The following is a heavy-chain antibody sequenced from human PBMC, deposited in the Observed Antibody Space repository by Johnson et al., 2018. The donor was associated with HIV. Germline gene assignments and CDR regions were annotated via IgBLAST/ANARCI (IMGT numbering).Heavy chain of an antibody. J-gene: IGHJ3*02. V-gene: IGHV3-30*02. Sequence: QVQLVESGGTLVQPGGSLRLSCVASGFIVSTNYMNWVRQAPGKGLEWVALIRYDGSNKYYADSVKGRFSISRDNSTNTLYLQMNSLRAEATAVYYCAKDPHYDSTEGSAFDIWGQGTIVTVSS. CDR2: IRYDGSNK. D-gene: IGHD3-22*01. CDR3: AKDPHYDSTEGSAFDI. CDR1: GFIVSTNY.